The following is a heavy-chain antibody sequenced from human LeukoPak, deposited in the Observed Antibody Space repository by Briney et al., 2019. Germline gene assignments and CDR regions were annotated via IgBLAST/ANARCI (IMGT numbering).Heavy chain of an antibody. V-gene: IGHV3-30*04. J-gene: IGHJ4*02. Sequence: GGSLRLSCAASGFTFSNYAMHWVRQAPGKGLEWVAVISYDGSNKYYADSVKDRFTISRDNSKNTLYLQMNSLRTEDTAVYYCARARPSMWIDYWGQGTLVTVSS. D-gene: IGHD5-12*01. CDR3: ARARPSMWIDY. CDR2: ISYDGSNK. CDR1: GFTFSNYA.